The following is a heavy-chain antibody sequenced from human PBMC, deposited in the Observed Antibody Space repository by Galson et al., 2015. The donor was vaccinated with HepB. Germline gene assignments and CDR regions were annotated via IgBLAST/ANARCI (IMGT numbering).Heavy chain of an antibody. V-gene: IGHV5-51*03. CDR3: ARVISDYCSSTSCPNWFDP. CDR1: GYSFTSYW. J-gene: IGHJ5*02. CDR2: IYPGDSDT. Sequence: QSGAEVKKPGESLKISCKGSGYSFTSYWIGWVRQMPGQGLEWMGIIYPGDSDTRYSPSFQGQVTISADKSISTAYLQWSSLKASDTAMYYRARVISDYCSSTSCPNWFDPWGQGTLVTVSS. D-gene: IGHD2-2*01.